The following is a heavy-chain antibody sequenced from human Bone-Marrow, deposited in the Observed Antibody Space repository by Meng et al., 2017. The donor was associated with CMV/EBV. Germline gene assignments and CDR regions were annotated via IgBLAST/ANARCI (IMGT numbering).Heavy chain of an antibody. CDR3: ARRAGWFDP. CDR1: GYTFTGYY. Sequence: TVSCKASGYTFTGYYMHWVRQAPGQGLEWMGWINPNSGGTNHAQKFQGRVTMTRDTSISTAYMELSRLRSDDTAVYYCARRAGWFDPWGQGTLVTVSS. CDR2: INPNSGGT. V-gene: IGHV1-2*02. J-gene: IGHJ5*02.